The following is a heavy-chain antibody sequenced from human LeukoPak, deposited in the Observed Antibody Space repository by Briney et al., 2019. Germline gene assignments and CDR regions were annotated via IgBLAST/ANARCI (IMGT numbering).Heavy chain of an antibody. D-gene: IGHD1-26*01. CDR2: IWHDGTNR. V-gene: IGHV3-33*01. Sequence: GGSLRLSCAPSGLTFSTYGMHWVRQAPGKGLEWVAVIWHDGTNRYYADSVKGRFTISRDNSKSTLYLQMNSLRAEDTAVYYFARDRFSGSYHPRGIDYWGQGTLVTVSS. CDR3: ARDRFSGSYHPRGIDY. J-gene: IGHJ4*02. CDR1: GLTFSTYG.